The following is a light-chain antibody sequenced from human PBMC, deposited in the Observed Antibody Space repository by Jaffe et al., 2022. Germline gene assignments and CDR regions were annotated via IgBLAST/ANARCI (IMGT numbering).Light chain of an antibody. CDR3: QSTDASASSWV. CDR2: KDT. CDR1: ALPNQH. Sequence: SFQLTQPPSVSLSPGQTATITCSGDALPNQHVYWYQQKPGQAPVLVINKDTERPSGIPERFSGSTSGTVVTLTISGVRAEDEADYYCQSTDASASSWVFGGGTKLTVL. V-gene: IGLV3-25*03. J-gene: IGLJ3*02.